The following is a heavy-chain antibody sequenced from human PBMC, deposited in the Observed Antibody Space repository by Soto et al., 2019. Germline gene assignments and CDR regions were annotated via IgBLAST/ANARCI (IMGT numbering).Heavy chain of an antibody. Sequence: QGQRVQSGAEVKKPGASVKVSCKASGYTFTRYGISGVRQAPGQWLEWMGRISGYNGDTKYVQKFQGKVTMTIDTPTTTTYIELRSLTSDDTAGYYCAKNGQPPYYLSGMDVCGQGTTVTVSS. CDR2: ISGYNGDT. CDR1: GYTFTRYG. J-gene: IGHJ6*02. D-gene: IGHD3-10*01. CDR3: AKNGQPPYYLSGMDV. V-gene: IGHV1-18*01.